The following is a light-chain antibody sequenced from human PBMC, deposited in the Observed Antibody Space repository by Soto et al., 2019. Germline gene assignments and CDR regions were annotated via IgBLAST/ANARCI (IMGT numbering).Light chain of an antibody. J-gene: IGLJ1*01. V-gene: IGLV2-14*03. CDR1: SSDVGGYNY. CDR2: GVS. Sequence: QSVLTQPASVSGSPGQSITISCTGTSSDVGGYNYVSWYQHHPGTAPKLIIYGVSNRPSGVSNRFSGSKSGNTASLTISGLQAEDEADYYCSSYTTTSTQVFGTGTKVTVL. CDR3: SSYTTTSTQV.